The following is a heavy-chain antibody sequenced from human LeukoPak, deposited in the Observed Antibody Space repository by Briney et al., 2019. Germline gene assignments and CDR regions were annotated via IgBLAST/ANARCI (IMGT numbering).Heavy chain of an antibody. CDR3: AKLDSGSYSDY. CDR2: VSTTGGST. CDR1: SFTFSSYV. Sequence: GGSLRLSCGASSFTFSSYVMSWVRQAPGKGLEWVSTVSTTGGSTYYADSVKGRFTISRDNSKNTLYLQMNSLRAEDAAVYYCAKLDSGSYSDYWGQGTLVTVSS. D-gene: IGHD1-26*01. V-gene: IGHV3-23*01. J-gene: IGHJ4*02.